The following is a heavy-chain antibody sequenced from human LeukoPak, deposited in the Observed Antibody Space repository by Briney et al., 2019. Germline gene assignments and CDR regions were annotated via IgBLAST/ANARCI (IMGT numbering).Heavy chain of an antibody. Sequence: GGSLRLSCAASGFTFSSYGMHWVRQAPGKGLEWVSSISSSSSYIYYADSVKGRFTISRDNSKNTLYLQMNSLRAEDTAVYYCAKDLRGGYYGSGSYPNWFDPWGQGTLVTVSS. V-gene: IGHV3-21*04. D-gene: IGHD3-10*01. J-gene: IGHJ5*02. CDR2: ISSSSSYI. CDR3: AKDLRGGYYGSGSYPNWFDP. CDR1: GFTFSSYG.